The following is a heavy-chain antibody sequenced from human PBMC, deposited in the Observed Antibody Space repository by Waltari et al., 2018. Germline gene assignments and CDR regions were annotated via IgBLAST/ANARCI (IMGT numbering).Heavy chain of an antibody. CDR3: AKVGTAQWLDYYYYMDV. CDR1: GFTFSSYA. D-gene: IGHD6-19*01. J-gene: IGHJ6*03. Sequence: EVQLVESGGGLVQPGGSLRLSCAASGFTFSSYAMSWVRQAPGKGLEWVSAISGSGGSTYYADSVKGRFTISRDNSKNTLYLQMNSLRAEDTAVYYCAKVGTAQWLDYYYYMDVWGKGTTVTVSS. CDR2: ISGSGGST. V-gene: IGHV3-23*04.